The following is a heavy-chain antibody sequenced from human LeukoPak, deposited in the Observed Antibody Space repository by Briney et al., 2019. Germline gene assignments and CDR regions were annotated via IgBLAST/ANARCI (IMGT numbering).Heavy chain of an antibody. CDR2: IYYSGST. CDR1: GGSVSSGSYY. D-gene: IGHD3-16*01. Sequence: SETLSLTCTVSGGSVSSGSYYWSWIRQPPGKGLEWIGYIYYSGSTNYNPSLKSRVTISVDTSKNQFSLKLSSVTAADTAVYYCARVYYGYVWGSYTRAYGMDVWGQGTTVTVSS. CDR3: ARVYYGYVWGSYTRAYGMDV. V-gene: IGHV4-61*01. J-gene: IGHJ6*02.